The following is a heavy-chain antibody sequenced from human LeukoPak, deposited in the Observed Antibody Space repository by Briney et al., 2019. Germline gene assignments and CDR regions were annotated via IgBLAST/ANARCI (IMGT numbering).Heavy chain of an antibody. CDR1: GGSISSSSYY. Sequence: PSETLSLTCTVSGGSISSSSYYWGWIRQSPGKGLEWIGSIYYSGSTYYNPSLKSRVTISVDTSKNQFSLKLSSVTAADTAVYYCARSSSGWYHYWGQGTLVTVSS. J-gene: IGHJ4*02. CDR2: IYYSGST. V-gene: IGHV4-39*01. CDR3: ARSSSGWYHY. D-gene: IGHD6-19*01.